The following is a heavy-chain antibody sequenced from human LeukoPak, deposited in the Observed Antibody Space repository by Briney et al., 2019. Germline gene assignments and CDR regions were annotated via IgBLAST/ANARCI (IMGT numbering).Heavy chain of an antibody. D-gene: IGHD3-10*01. CDR2: ISWDGGST. CDR3: AKEGSGVGSYIS. Sequence: GGSLTLSCAAYGFTFDDYTMRWVRQAPGKGLEWVSLISWDGGSTYYADSVKGLFTISRDNSKNSLYLQMNSLRTEDTALYYCAKEGSGVGSYISWGQGTLVTVSS. CDR1: GFTFDDYT. V-gene: IGHV3-43*01. J-gene: IGHJ5*02.